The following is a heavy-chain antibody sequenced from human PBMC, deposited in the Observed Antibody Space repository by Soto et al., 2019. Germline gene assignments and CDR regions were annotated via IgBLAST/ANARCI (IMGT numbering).Heavy chain of an antibody. CDR2: INAGNGNT. Sequence: QVQLVQSGAEVKKPGASVKVSCKTSGYIFTKNAIHWVRQAPGYGLEWMAWINAGNGNTIYSQKFQGRVTITRDTSASTAYMELSSLRSEDTAVYYCAGVAEDSSGYLDYWGQGTLVTVSS. V-gene: IGHV1-3*01. D-gene: IGHD3-22*01. CDR3: AGVAEDSSGYLDY. CDR1: GYIFTKNA. J-gene: IGHJ4*02.